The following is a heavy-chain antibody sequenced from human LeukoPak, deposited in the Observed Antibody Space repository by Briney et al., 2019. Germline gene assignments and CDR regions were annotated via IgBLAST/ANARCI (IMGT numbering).Heavy chain of an antibody. CDR2: IIPILGIA. D-gene: IGHD6-6*01. CDR3: ARQSIAVPTPSFDY. V-gene: IGHV1-69*04. CDR1: GGTFSSYA. Sequence: VASVKVSCKASGGTFSSYAISWVRQAPGQGLEWMGRIIPILGIANYAQKFQGRVTITADKSTSTAYMELSSLRSEDTAVYYCARQSIAVPTPSFDYWGQGTLVTVSS. J-gene: IGHJ4*02.